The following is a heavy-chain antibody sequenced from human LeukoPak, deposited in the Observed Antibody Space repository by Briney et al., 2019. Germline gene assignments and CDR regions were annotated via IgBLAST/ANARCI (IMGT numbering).Heavy chain of an antibody. CDR1: GFAFSSYA. J-gene: IGHJ4*02. D-gene: IGHD4-23*01. CDR2: IDDGGGRT. V-gene: IGHV3-23*01. Sequence: GGSLRLSCTASGFAFSSYAMSWVRQAPGVGLEWVSAIDDGGGRTWHADSVRGRFTISRDNAKNTLYLQMNSLRAEDTAVYYCARTPTCPSCHFDSWGQGTLVTVSS. CDR3: ARTPTCPSCHFDS.